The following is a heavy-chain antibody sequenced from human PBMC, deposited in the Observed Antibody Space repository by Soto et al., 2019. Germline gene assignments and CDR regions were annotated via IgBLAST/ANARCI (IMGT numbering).Heavy chain of an antibody. CDR2: ISGSGDDT. CDR3: ANPIPKTGTTFGF. V-gene: IGHV3-23*01. Sequence: GGSLRLSCVASGFTFSNFAMAWVRQAPGGGLEWVSAISGSGDDTFYADSMKGRFTISRDDSKDTLYLQINSLRAEDTAVYSCANPIPKTGTTFGFWGQGTLVTVSS. J-gene: IGHJ4*02. D-gene: IGHD1-1*01. CDR1: GFTFSNFA.